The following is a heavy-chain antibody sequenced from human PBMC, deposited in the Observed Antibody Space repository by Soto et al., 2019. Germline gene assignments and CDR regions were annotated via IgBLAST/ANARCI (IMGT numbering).Heavy chain of an antibody. Sequence: SETLSLTCTFSGFSISSGGYYWSWIRQHPGKGLEWIGYIYYSGSTYYNPSLKSRVTISVDTSKNQFSLKLSSVTAADTAVYYCASSPRGVVLGVVTNWFDPWGQGTLVTVSS. CDR1: GFSISSGGYY. CDR3: ASSPRGVVLGVVTNWFDP. D-gene: IGHD3-3*01. CDR2: IYYSGST. V-gene: IGHV4-31*03. J-gene: IGHJ5*02.